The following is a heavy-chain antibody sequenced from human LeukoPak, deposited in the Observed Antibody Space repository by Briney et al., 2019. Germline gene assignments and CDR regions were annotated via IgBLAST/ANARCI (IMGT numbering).Heavy chain of an antibody. J-gene: IGHJ4*02. CDR1: GFTFSSYA. D-gene: IGHD3-3*01. CDR2: ISYDGSNK. Sequence: PGGSLRLSCAASGFTFSSYAMHWVRQAPGKGLEWVAVISYDGSNKYYADSVKGRFTISRDNSKNTLYLQMNSLRAEDTAVYYCARSKESVWSGYQPCYWGQGTLVTVSS. V-gene: IGHV3-30*04. CDR3: ARSKESVWSGYQPCY.